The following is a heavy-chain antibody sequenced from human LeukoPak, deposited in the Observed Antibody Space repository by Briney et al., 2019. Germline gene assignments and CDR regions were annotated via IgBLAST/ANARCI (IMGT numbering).Heavy chain of an antibody. J-gene: IGHJ6*02. D-gene: IGHD3-9*01. CDR3: AKDTNYDILTGYYHPYYYYGMDV. CDR1: GFTFSSYG. Sequence: GGSLRLSCAASGFTFSSYGVHWVRQAPGKGLEWVAVISYDGSNKYYADSVKGRFTISRDNPKNTLYLQMNSLRAEDTAVYYCAKDTNYDILTGYYHPYYYYGMDVWGQGTTVTVSS. CDR2: ISYDGSNK. V-gene: IGHV3-30*18.